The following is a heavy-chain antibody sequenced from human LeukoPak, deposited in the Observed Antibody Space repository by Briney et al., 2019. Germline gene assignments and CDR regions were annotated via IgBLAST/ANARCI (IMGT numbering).Heavy chain of an antibody. Sequence: GGSLRLSCAASGFTVSSNYMSWVRQAPGKGLEWVSVIYSGGSTYYADSVKGRFTISRDNSKNTLYLQMNSLRAEDTAVYYCARGGDYYDSRKNDYWGQGTLVTVSS. J-gene: IGHJ4*02. V-gene: IGHV3-53*01. D-gene: IGHD3-22*01. CDR2: IYSGGST. CDR3: ARGGDYYDSRKNDY. CDR1: GFTVSSNY.